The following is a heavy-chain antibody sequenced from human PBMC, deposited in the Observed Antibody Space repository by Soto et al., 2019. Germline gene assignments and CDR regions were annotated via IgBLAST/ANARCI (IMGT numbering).Heavy chain of an antibody. Sequence: QVQLVQSGAEVKKPGASVKVSCKASGSTFTSYAINWVRQATGQGLAWMGWINPNGGNTGYAPTFQGRVTMTRNTSINTSYLALSSLRSEDTAVYYCARTLIAVVVDYWGQGTLVTVSS. CDR2: INPNGGNT. D-gene: IGHD6-19*01. J-gene: IGHJ4*02. CDR1: GSTFTSYA. V-gene: IGHV1-8*01. CDR3: ARTLIAVVVDY.